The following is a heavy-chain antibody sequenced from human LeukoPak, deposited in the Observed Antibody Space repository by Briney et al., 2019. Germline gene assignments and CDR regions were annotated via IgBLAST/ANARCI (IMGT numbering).Heavy chain of an antibody. CDR3: VKGGINTSPRGAFDI. V-gene: IGHV3-9*01. Sequence: LSLTCAVSGGSISSGGYSWSWIRQVPGKGLEWVSGLSWNSGTIGYADSVKGRFTISRDNVKNSLSLQMNSLRPEDTALYFCVKGGINTSPRGAFDIWGQGTMVTVSS. CDR2: LSWNSGTI. D-gene: IGHD1-14*01. J-gene: IGHJ3*02. CDR1: GGSISSGGYS.